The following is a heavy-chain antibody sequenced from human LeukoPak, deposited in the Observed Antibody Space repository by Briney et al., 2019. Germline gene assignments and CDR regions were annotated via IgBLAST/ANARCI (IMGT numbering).Heavy chain of an antibody. CDR3: ARISSWYADG. CDR2: IYYSGST. J-gene: IGHJ4*02. V-gene: IGHV4-39*01. Sequence: SETLSLTSTVSGGSISSSSYYWGWIRQPPGKGLEWIGSIYYSGSTYYNPSLKSRVTISVDTSKNQFSLKLSSVTAADTAVCYCARISSWYADGWGQGTLVTVSS. CDR1: GGSISSSSYY. D-gene: IGHD6-13*01.